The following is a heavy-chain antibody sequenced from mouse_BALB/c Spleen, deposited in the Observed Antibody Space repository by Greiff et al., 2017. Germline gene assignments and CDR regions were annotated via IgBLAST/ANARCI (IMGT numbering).Heavy chain of an antibody. J-gene: IGHJ3*01. CDR1: GYTFTSYY. CDR3: AFYYYGSSPWFAY. V-gene: IGHV1-66*01. CDR2: IYPANGNT. Sequence: QVQLQQSGPELVKPGASVRISCKASGYTFTSYYIHWVKQRPGQGLEWIGWIYPANGNTKYDPKFQGKATITADTSSNTAYLQLSSLTSEDTAVYYCAFYYYGSSPWFAYWGQGTLVTVSA. D-gene: IGHD1-1*01.